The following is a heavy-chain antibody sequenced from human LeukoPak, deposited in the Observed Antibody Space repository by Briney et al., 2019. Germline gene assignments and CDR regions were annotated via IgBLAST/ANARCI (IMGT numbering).Heavy chain of an antibody. Sequence: GGSLRLSCAASGFTFSSYWLRWVRQAPVKGLVWVSRIKGDERSTNYADSVKGRFTISRDNAKNTVYLEMNSLRAEDTAVYYCVRGQLWSYYHDYWGQGTLVTVSS. CDR3: VRGQLWSYYHDY. CDR2: IKGDERST. D-gene: IGHD5-18*01. J-gene: IGHJ4*02. V-gene: IGHV3-74*01. CDR1: GFTFSSYW.